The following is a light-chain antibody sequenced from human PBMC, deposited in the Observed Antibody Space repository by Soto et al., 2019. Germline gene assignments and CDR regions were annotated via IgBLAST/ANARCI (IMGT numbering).Light chain of an antibody. CDR3: CSSATESTYV. CDR1: SSDVGAYNS. V-gene: IGLV2-23*01. Sequence: QSVLAQPASVSGSPGQSITISCTGTSSDVGAYNSVSWYQQHPHKAPQVIIYKGTQRPSGVSNRFYGSTSGNAASLTISGLQADDEADYFCCSSATESTYVFGSGTKVTVL. J-gene: IGLJ1*01. CDR2: KGT.